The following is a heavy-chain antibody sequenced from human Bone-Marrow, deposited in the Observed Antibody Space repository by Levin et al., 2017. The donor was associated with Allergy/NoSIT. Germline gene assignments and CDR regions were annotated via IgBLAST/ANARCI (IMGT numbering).Heavy chain of an antibody. D-gene: IGHD3-10*01. V-gene: IGHV4-38-2*02. CDR1: GYSISSGYY. J-gene: IGHJ5*02. CDR3: ARDKRYLMVRGVGWFDP. CDR2: IYHSGST. Sequence: SQTLSLTCTVSGYSISSGYYWGWIRQPPGKGLEWIGSIYHSGSTYYNPSLKSRVTISVDTSKNQFSLKLSSVTAADTAVYYCARDKRYLMVRGVGWFDPWGQGTLVTVSS.